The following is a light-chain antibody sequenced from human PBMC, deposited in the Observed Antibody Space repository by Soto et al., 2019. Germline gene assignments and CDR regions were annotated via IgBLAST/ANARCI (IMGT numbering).Light chain of an antibody. J-gene: IGLJ1*01. CDR3: ISYTVSRSYV. V-gene: IGLV2-14*01. CDR2: SVS. Sequence: QSALTQPASVSGSPGQSITISCSGTSSDIGTYDHVAWFQQFPGKTPKLVIYSVSDRPSGVSYRFSGSKSGNTASLTISGRQADDEADYYCISYTVSRSYVFGTGTKVTGL. CDR1: SSDIGTYDH.